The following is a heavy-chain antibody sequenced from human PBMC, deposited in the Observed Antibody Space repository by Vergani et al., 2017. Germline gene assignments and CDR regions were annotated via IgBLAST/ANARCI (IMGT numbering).Heavy chain of an antibody. CDR2: IRYDGSNT. J-gene: IGHJ4*02. Sequence: QVQLVESGGGVVQPGGSLRLSCGASGFTFSNYGMHWFRQAPGQGLEWVTFIRYDGSNTYYADSVKGRFTISRDNSKNTLFLQMNSLRQEDTAVYYCARDTVTGSRYFDYWGQGTLVSVSS. V-gene: IGHV3-30*02. CDR1: GFTFSNYG. D-gene: IGHD6-19*01. CDR3: ARDTVTGSRYFDY.